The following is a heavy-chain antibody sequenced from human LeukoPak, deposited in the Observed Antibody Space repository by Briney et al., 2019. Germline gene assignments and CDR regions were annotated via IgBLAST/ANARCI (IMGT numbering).Heavy chain of an antibody. CDR3: ARYGGAVAGTTWYFNL. J-gene: IGHJ2*01. CDR2: INDSGST. Sequence: SETLSLTCAVYGGSFSGYYWTWVRQPPGKGLEWIGEINDSGSTNYNPSLKSRVSISIDMSKNQFSLKQTSVTGADTAVYYCARYGGAVAGTTWYFNLWGRGTLVTVSS. V-gene: IGHV4-34*01. CDR1: GGSFSGYY. D-gene: IGHD6-19*01.